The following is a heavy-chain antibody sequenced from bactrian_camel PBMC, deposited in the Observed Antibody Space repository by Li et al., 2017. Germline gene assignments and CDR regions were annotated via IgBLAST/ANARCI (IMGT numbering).Heavy chain of an antibody. V-gene: IGHV3S31*01. Sequence: VQLVESGGGSVLAGGSLRLSCTHFGYSSSRHCMGWFRQAPGKAREGIAGIRRDGDEYYADSVKGRFTISQDNAKNIIYLQMNSLTPDDTAMYYCAAGTRIIVGDYCDGITNWGQGTQVTVS. CDR2: IRRDGDE. CDR3: AAGTRIIVGDYCDGITN. D-gene: IGHD4*01. CDR1: GYSSSRHC. J-gene: IGHJ4*01.